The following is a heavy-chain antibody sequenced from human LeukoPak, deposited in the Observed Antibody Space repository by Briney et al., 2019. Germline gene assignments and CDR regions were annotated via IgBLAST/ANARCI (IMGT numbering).Heavy chain of an antibody. CDR1: GYTFTSYG. CDR2: ISAYNGNT. Sequence: ASVKVSCKASGYTFTSYGISWVRQAPGQGLEWMGWISAYNGNTNYAQKLQGRVTMTTDTSTSTAYMELRSLRFDDTAVYYCARDRTYYYDSSGYPDYWGQGTLVTVSS. CDR3: ARDRTYYYDSSGYPDY. J-gene: IGHJ4*02. D-gene: IGHD3-22*01. V-gene: IGHV1-18*01.